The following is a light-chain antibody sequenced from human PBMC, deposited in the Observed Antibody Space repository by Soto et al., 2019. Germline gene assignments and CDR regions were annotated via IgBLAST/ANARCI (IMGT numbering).Light chain of an antibody. V-gene: IGLV2-14*01. J-gene: IGLJ1*01. CDR3: NSYTTSGPRA. CDR1: SSDIGGYDY. CDR2: DVR. Sequence: QSALTQPASVSGSPGQSITISCTGTSSDIGGYDYVSWYQQYPGKAPKLMIYDVRNRPSGVSNRFSGSKSGNTASLTISGLQAEDEADYYCNSYTTSGPRAFGNGTKVTVL.